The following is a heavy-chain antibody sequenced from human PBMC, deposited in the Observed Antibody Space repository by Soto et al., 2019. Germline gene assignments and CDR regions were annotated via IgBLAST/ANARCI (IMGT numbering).Heavy chain of an antibody. CDR2: IIPIFGIA. J-gene: IGHJ6*02. CDR3: AREDRDRETGLVPAAIDGMDV. CDR1: GGTFSRYS. Sequence: QVQRVQSGAEVKKPGSSVKVSCKASGGTFSRYSITWVRQAPGHGLEWIGRIIPIFGIASYAQKFQGRVTITANESTSTAYMELSSLRSDDTAVYYCAREDRDRETGLVPAAIDGMDVWGQGTTVTVYS. D-gene: IGHD2-2*01. V-gene: IGHV1-69*08.